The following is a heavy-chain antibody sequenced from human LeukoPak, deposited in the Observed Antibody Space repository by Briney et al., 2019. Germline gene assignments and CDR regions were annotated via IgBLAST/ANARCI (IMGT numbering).Heavy chain of an antibody. Sequence: PGGSLRLSCAASGFTFSSSWMSWVRQAPERGLEWVANIKADGSQKDYVDSMKGRFTVSRDNAKNSVYLEMKSLRVEDTAIYYCARFTHSASYEVYWGQGTLVTVSS. D-gene: IGHD3-10*01. CDR1: GFTFSSSW. J-gene: IGHJ4*02. CDR2: IKADGSQK. CDR3: ARFTHSASYEVY. V-gene: IGHV3-7*01.